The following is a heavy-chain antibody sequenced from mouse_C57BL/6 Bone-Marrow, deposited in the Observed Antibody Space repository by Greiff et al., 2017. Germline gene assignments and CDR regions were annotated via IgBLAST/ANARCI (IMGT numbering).Heavy chain of an antibody. CDR3: AKSIVKDFGV. D-gene: IGHD2-5*01. Sequence: QVQLQQPGAELVRPGSSVKLSCKASGYTFTSYWMDWVKQRPGQGLEWIGNIYPSDSETHYNQKFKDKATLTVDKSSSTAYMQLSSLTSEDSAVYYCAKSIVKDFGVWGTGNTVSVSS. V-gene: IGHV1-61*01. CDR1: GYTFTSYW. J-gene: IGHJ1*03. CDR2: IYPSDSET.